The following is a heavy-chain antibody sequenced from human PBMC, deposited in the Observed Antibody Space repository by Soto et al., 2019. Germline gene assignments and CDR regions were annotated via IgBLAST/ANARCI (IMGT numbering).Heavy chain of an antibody. Sequence: AYLRLSCAVSVLTFNSYSMKWDRQAPGKGLEWVSSISSFSNYMYYTDSVKGRFTISRDNARNSLYLQMNSLRAEDTAVYYCARAGGYSSISKQPTAYEMDVWGQGTTVTVSS. CDR2: ISSFSNYM. V-gene: IGHV3-21*01. D-gene: IGHD6-19*01. J-gene: IGHJ6*02. CDR1: VLTFNSYS. CDR3: ARAGGYSSISKQPTAYEMDV.